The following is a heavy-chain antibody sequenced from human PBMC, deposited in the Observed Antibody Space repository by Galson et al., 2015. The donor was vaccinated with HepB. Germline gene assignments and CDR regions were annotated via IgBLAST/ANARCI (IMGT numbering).Heavy chain of an antibody. CDR2: ISWNSGSI. CDR1: GFTFDDYA. Sequence: SLRLSCAASGFTFDDYAMHWVRQAPGKGLELVSGISWNSGSIGYADSVKGRFTISRDNAKNSLYLQMNSLRAEDTALYYCAKGGDYDFWSGYYKTYYYYYGMDVWGQGTTVTVSS. J-gene: IGHJ6*02. V-gene: IGHV3-9*01. CDR3: AKGGDYDFWSGYYKTYYYYYGMDV. D-gene: IGHD3-3*01.